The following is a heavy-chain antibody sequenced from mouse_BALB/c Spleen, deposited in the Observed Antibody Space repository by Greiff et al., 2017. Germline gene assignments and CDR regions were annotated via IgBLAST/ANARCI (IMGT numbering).Heavy chain of an antibody. CDR3: ARAFTTAWFAY. CDR2: INPYNDGT. Sequence: EVQLQQSGPELVKPGASVKMSCKASGYTFTSYVMHWVKQKPGQGLEWIGYINPYNDGTKYNEKFKGKATLTSDKSSSTAYMELSSLTSEDSAVYYCARAFTTAWFAYWGQGTLVTVSA. V-gene: IGHV1-14*01. J-gene: IGHJ3*01. D-gene: IGHD1-1*01. CDR1: GYTFTSYV.